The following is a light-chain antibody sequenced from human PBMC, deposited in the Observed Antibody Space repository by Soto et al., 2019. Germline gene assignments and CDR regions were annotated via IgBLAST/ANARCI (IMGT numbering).Light chain of an antibody. V-gene: IGKV3-20*01. Sequence: EIVLTQSPGTLSLSPGERATLSCWASQSVSTYLAWYQEQPGQAPRLLISGASSRATGIPDRFSGSGSGTDFTLTISRLEPEDYAVYYCQQYGRTFGGGTKVDIK. CDR1: QSVSTY. J-gene: IGKJ4*01. CDR2: GAS. CDR3: QQYGRT.